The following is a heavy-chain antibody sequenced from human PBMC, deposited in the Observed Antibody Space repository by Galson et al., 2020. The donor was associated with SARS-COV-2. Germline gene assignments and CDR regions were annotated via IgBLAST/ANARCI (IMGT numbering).Heavy chain of an antibody. Sequence: GESLKIYCKGSGYSLTSYWISWVRQMPGKGLEWMGRIDPSDSYTNYRPSFQGHVTISADKYISTAYLQWSSLKASDTAMYYCARHRRYCSGGSCSDAFDIWGQGTMVTVSS. V-gene: IGHV5-10-1*01. J-gene: IGHJ3*02. D-gene: IGHD2-15*01. CDR1: GYSLTSYW. CDR2: IDPSDSYT. CDR3: ARHRRYCSGGSCSDAFDI.